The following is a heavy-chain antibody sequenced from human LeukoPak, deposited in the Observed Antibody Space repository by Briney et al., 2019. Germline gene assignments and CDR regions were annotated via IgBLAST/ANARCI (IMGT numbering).Heavy chain of an antibody. CDR2: INWNAGSI. D-gene: IGHD4-17*01. V-gene: IGHV3-20*04. Sequence: PGGSLRLSCAASGFVFENYAMTWVRQAPGKGLEWVSGINWNAGSIGYADSVKGRFTISRDNAKNSLYLQMRSLRAEDTALYYCARGMTSVTTDAFDIWGQGTRVTVSS. J-gene: IGHJ3*02. CDR3: ARGMTSVTTDAFDI. CDR1: GFVFENYA.